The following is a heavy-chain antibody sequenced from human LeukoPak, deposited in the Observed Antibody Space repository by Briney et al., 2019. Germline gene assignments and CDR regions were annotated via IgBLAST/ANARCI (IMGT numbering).Heavy chain of an antibody. CDR1: GFTFSSYS. D-gene: IGHD3-22*01. V-gene: IGHV3-21*01. CDR2: ISSSSSYI. Sequence: SGGSLRLSCAASGFTFSSYSMNWVRQAPGKGLEWVSSISSSSSYIYYADSVKGRFTISRDNAKNSLYLQMNSLRAEDTAVYYCARDPPNRYYYDSSGYEKDYWGQGTLVTVSS. CDR3: ARDPPNRYYYDSSGYEKDY. J-gene: IGHJ4*02.